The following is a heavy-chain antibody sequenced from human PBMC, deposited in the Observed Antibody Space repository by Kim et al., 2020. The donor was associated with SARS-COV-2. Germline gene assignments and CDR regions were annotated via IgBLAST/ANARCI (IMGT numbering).Heavy chain of an antibody. CDR3: TRGGTAQSAYYDPMDV. Sequence: GGSLRLSCAASGFTFSDHYMDWVRQAPGQGLEWVGRGRNKANSYTTEFAASVKGRFTISRDDSKNSLYLHLNSLKNEDTAVYFCTRGGTAQSAYYDPMDVWGQGTTVIVSS. J-gene: IGHJ6*02. CDR1: GFTFSDHY. V-gene: IGHV3-72*01. D-gene: IGHD5-18*01. CDR2: GRNKANSYTT.